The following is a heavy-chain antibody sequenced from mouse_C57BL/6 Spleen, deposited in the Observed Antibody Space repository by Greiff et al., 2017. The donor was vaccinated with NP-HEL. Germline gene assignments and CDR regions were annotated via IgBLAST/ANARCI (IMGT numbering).Heavy chain of an antibody. CDR3: ARSGTTVASYAMDY. CDR1: GYAFSSSW. CDR2: IYPGDGDT. V-gene: IGHV1-82*01. Sequence: QVQLKQSGPELVKPGASVKISCKASGYAFSSSWMNWVKQRPGKGLEWIGRIYPGDGDTNYNGKFKGKATLTADKSSSTAYMQLSSLTSEDSAVYFCARSGTTVASYAMDYWGQGTSVTVSS. J-gene: IGHJ4*01. D-gene: IGHD1-1*01.